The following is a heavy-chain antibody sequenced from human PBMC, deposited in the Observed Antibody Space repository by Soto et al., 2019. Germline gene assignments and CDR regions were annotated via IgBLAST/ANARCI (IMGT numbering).Heavy chain of an antibody. CDR1: GGTFSSYA. D-gene: IGHD3-16*01. J-gene: IGHJ5*02. Sequence: SVKVSCKASGGTFSSYAISWVRQAPGQGLEWMGGIIPIFGTANYAQKFQGRVTITADKSTSTAYMELSSLRSEDTAVYCCVGGVEMATGGSEPFDPWGQGTLVTVSS. CDR2: IIPIFGTA. V-gene: IGHV1-69*06. CDR3: VGGVEMATGGSEPFDP.